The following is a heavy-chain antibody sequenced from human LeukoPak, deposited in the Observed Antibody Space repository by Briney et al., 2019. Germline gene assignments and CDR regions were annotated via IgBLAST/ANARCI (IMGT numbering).Heavy chain of an antibody. CDR1: GGSFSGYY. D-gene: IGHD6-13*01. CDR3: ARGAAAGTRRRLDP. Sequence: PSETLSLTCAVYGGSFSGYYWIWIRQPPGKGLEWIGEINHSGSTNYNPSLKSRVTISVDTSKNQFSLKLSSVTAADTAVYYCARGAAAGTRRRLDPWGQGTLVTVSS. J-gene: IGHJ5*02. CDR2: INHSGST. V-gene: IGHV4-34*01.